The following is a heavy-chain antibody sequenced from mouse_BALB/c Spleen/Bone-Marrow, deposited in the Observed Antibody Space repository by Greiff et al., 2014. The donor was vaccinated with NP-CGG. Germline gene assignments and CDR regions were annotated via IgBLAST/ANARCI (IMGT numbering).Heavy chain of an antibody. CDR3: ARRGYGNHWYFDV. Sequence: EVQLVESGGGLVQPGGSLKLSCAASGFDFSRYWMSWVRQAPGKGLEWIGEIYPDSSTINYTPSLKDKFIISRDNAKNTLYLQMSKVRSEDTALYYCARRGYGNHWYFDVWGAGTTVTVPS. CDR2: IYPDSSTI. J-gene: IGHJ1*01. D-gene: IGHD2-10*02. CDR1: GFDFSRYW. V-gene: IGHV4-1*02.